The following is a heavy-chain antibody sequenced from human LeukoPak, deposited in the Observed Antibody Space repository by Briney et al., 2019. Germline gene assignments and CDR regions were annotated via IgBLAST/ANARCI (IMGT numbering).Heavy chain of an antibody. CDR3: ARVTRLVGAMFSSLDS. V-gene: IGHV4-61*02. D-gene: IGHD4/OR15-4a*01. Sequence: SETLSLTCTVSGGSISSGSYYWSWIRQPAGKGLEWIGRMHTSGRTNYNPSLKSRVTISVDTSKNQFSLKLSSVTAADTAVYYCARVTRLVGAMFSSLDSWGQGTLLTVSS. J-gene: IGHJ4*02. CDR1: GGSISSGSYY. CDR2: MHTSGRT.